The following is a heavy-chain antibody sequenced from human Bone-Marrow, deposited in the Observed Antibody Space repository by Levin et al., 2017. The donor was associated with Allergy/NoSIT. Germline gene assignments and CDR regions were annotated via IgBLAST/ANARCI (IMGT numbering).Heavy chain of an antibody. J-gene: IGHJ5*02. D-gene: IGHD1-26*01. V-gene: IGHV2-26*01. CDR2: IFSNDEK. CDR1: GFSLSNARMG. Sequence: ASGPTLVKPTETLTLTCTVSGFSLSNARMGVSWIRQPPGKALEWLAHIFSNDEKSYSTSLKSRLTISKDTSKSQVVLTMTNMDPVDTATYYCARISLPRGSPPRFDPWGQGTLVTVSS. CDR3: ARISLPRGSPPRFDP.